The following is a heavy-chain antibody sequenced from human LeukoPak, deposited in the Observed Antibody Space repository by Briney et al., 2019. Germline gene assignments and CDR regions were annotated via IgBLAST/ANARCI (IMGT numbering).Heavy chain of an antibody. J-gene: IGHJ4*02. CDR3: ARRDGYNTPADY. Sequence: GESLKISCQGSGYNFSTYWIGWVRQMPGKGLEWMGIIYPGDSDTRYSPSFQGQVTISADKSISTAYLQWSSLKASDTAMYYCARRDGYNTPADYWGQGTLVTVSS. CDR1: GYNFSTYW. CDR2: IYPGDSDT. V-gene: IGHV5-51*01. D-gene: IGHD5-24*01.